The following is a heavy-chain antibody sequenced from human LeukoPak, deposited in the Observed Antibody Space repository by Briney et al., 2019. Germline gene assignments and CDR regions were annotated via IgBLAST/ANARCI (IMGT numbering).Heavy chain of an antibody. J-gene: IGHJ6*02. CDR2: INPNSGGT. V-gene: IGHV1-2*02. CDR1: GYTFTGYY. CDR3: ARGSYYYPYSMDV. D-gene: IGHD3-10*01. Sequence: ASVKVSCKASGYTFTGYYMHWVRQAPGQGLEWMGWINPNSGGTNYAQRFQGRVTMTRDTSISTAYMELSRLRSDDTAVYYCARGSYYYPYSMDVWGQGTTVTVSS.